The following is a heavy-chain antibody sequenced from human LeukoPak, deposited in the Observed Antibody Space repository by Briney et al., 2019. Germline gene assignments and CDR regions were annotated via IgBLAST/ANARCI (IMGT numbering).Heavy chain of an antibody. V-gene: IGHV3-11*04. CDR1: GFTFSDYY. Sequence: GGSLRVSCAASGFTFSDYYMSWIRQAPGKGLEWVSYISSSGSTIYYADSVKGRFTISRDNAKNSLYLQMNSLRAEDTAVYYCARVEYYDSSGYFDYWGQGTLVTVSS. CDR2: ISSSGSTI. CDR3: ARVEYYDSSGYFDY. D-gene: IGHD3-22*01. J-gene: IGHJ4*02.